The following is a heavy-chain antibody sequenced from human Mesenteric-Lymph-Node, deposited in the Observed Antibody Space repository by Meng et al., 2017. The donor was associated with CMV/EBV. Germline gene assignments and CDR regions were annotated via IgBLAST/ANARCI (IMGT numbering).Heavy chain of an antibody. V-gene: IGHV4-61*01. D-gene: IGHD2-2*02. J-gene: IGHJ6*02. CDR1: GGSVSSGSYY. CDR2: IYYSGST. Sequence: SETLSLTCTVSGGSVSSGSYYWSWIRQPPGKGLEWIGYIYYSGSTNYNPSLKSRVTISVDTSKNQFSLKLSSVTAADTAVYYCARGVIHCSSTSCYRYYYYGMDVWGQGTTVTVSS. CDR3: ARGVIHCSSTSCYRYYYYGMDV.